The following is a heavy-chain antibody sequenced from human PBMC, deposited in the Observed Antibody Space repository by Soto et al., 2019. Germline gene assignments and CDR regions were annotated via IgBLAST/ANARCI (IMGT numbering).Heavy chain of an antibody. Sequence: GESLKISCKGSGYSFTNYWIAWVRQMPGKGLEYMGIIYPSDSTTRYSPSFQGQVTISADKSISTAYLQWNSLKASDSAMYYCARHGFYGDHSSNYFDPWGQGTLVTVFS. CDR2: IYPSDSTT. V-gene: IGHV5-51*01. CDR1: GYSFTNYW. CDR3: ARHGFYGDHSSNYFDP. D-gene: IGHD4-17*01. J-gene: IGHJ5*02.